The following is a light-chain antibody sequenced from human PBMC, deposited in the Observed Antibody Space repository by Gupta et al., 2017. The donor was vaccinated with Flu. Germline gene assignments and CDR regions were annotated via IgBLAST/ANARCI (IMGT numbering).Light chain of an antibody. Sequence: QSVLTQPPSVSGAPGQRVTISCTGSSSNIGAGYHVHWYQQLPVTAPKLLIYDNNNRPSGVPDRFSGSNSGTSASLAITGLQAEDEADYYCQSYDSSRSGYVFGTGTKVTVL. J-gene: IGLJ1*01. CDR2: DNN. V-gene: IGLV1-40*01. CDR3: QSYDSSRSGYV. CDR1: SSNIGAGYH.